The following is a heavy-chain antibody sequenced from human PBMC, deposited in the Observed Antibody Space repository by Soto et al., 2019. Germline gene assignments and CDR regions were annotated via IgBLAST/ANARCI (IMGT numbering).Heavy chain of an antibody. CDR1: GFTFSGSA. Sequence: GGSLRLSCAASGFTFSGSAMHWVRQASGKGLEWVVRIRSKANSYATAYAASVKGRFTISRDDSKNTAYLQMNSLKTEDTAVYYCTRLSRPYYYDSSDAFDIWGQGTMVTVSS. J-gene: IGHJ3*02. CDR3: TRLSRPYYYDSSDAFDI. D-gene: IGHD3-22*01. CDR2: IRSKANSYAT. V-gene: IGHV3-73*01.